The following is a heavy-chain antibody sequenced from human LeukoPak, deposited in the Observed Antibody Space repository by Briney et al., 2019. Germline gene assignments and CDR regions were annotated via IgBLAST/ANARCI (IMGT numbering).Heavy chain of an antibody. CDR1: GFTFSSYG. D-gene: IGHD3-9*01. CDR2: IWYDGSNK. CDR3: ARGRYDILTGYYYDY. Sequence: GGSLRLSCAASGFTFSSYGMHWVRQAPGTGLEWVAVIWYDGSNKYYADSVKGRFTISRDNSKNTLYLQMNSLRAEDTAVYYCARGRYDILTGYYYDYWGQGTLVTVSS. V-gene: IGHV3-33*01. J-gene: IGHJ4*02.